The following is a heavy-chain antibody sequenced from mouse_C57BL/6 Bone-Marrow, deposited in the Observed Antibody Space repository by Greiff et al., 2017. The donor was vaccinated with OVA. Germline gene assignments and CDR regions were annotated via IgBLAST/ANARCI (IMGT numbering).Heavy chain of an antibody. CDR3: TRSRYYGRVYDFDY. CDR2: ISPGNSDT. Sequence: EVQLQQSGTVLARPGASVKMSCKTSGYTFTSYWMHWVKQRPGQGLEWIGAISPGNSDTSYNQKFKGKAKLTAVTSASTAYMELSSLTNEDSAVYYCTRSRYYGRVYDFDYWGQGTTLTVSS. D-gene: IGHD1-1*01. J-gene: IGHJ2*01. CDR1: GYTFTSYW. V-gene: IGHV1-5*01.